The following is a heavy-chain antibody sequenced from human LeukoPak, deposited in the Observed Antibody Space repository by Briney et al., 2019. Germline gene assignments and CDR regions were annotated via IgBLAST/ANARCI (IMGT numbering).Heavy chain of an antibody. CDR3: ARDKDEDYDTSSMFQY. J-gene: IGHJ1*01. V-gene: IGHV1-18*04. CDR1: GYTFTNFG. D-gene: IGHD3-22*01. Sequence: ASVKVSCKASGYTFTNFGISWVRQAPGQRPEWMGWISTYNGNTNYAQNLQDRVTLTTDTSTTTVYMELRSLRSDDTAVYYCARDKDEDYDTSSMFQYWGQGTLVTASS. CDR2: ISTYNGNT.